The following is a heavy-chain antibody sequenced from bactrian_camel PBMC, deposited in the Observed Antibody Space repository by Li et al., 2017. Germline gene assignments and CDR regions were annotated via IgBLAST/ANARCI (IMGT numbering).Heavy chain of an antibody. V-gene: IGHV3S66*01. D-gene: IGHD1*01. CDR1: GYTSKEYC. J-gene: IGHJ4*01. CDR2: LAMDGRT. CDR3: AADYYLVAWVHCSISYEYNY. Sequence: DVQLVESGGGSVQTGGSLTLSCVASGYTSKEYCMAWFRQRPGEEREGVASLAMDGRTKYTDSVKGRFTISKDNAKKTLYLQMNSLKPEDTAVYYCAADYYLVAWVHCSISYEYNYWGQGTQVTVS.